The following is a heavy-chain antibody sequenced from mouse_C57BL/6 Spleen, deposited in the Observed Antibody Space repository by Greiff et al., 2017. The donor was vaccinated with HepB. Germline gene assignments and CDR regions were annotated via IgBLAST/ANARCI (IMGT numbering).Heavy chain of an antibody. J-gene: IGHJ3*01. CDR1: GYTFTSYW. V-gene: IGHV1-55*01. CDR2: IYPGSGST. Sequence: QVQLQQPGAELVKPGASVKMSCKASGYTFTSYWITWVKQRPGQGLEWIGDIYPGSGSTNYNEKFKSKATLTVDTSSSTAYMQLSSLTSEDSAVYYCARRSLDSSGLIAYWGQGTLVTVSA. CDR3: ARRSLDSSGLIAY. D-gene: IGHD3-2*02.